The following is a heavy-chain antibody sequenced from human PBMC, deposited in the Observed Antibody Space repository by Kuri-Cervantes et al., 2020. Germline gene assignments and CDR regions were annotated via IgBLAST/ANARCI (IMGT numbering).Heavy chain of an antibody. CDR1: GFTFSSYW. Sequence: GGSLRLSCAASGFTFSSYWMHWVRQAPGKGLVWVSRINSDGSSTSYADSVKGRLTISRDNAKNTLYLQMNSLRAEDTAVYYCARDQDYDILTGYYLWGQGTLVTVSS. D-gene: IGHD3-9*01. CDR2: INSDGSST. J-gene: IGHJ4*02. V-gene: IGHV3-74*01. CDR3: ARDQDYDILTGYYL.